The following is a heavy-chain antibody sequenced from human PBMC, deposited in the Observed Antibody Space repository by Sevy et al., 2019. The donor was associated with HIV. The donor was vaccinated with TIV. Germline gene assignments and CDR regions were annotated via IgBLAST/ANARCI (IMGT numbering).Heavy chain of an antibody. CDR2: FDPEDGET. Sequence: ASVKVSCKVSGHTLNTLSMHWVRQAPGKGLEWMGSFDPEDGETIYAQKFQGRLTMTEDTATGTAYMDLSSLRSEDTAVYYCATTKDYYESSGSPFDHWGQGTLVTVSS. J-gene: IGHJ4*02. D-gene: IGHD3-22*01. V-gene: IGHV1-24*01. CDR3: ATTKDYYESSGSPFDH. CDR1: GHTLNTLS.